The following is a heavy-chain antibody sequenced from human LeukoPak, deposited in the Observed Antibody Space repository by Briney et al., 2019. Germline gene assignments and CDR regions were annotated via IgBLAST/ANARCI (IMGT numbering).Heavy chain of an antibody. Sequence: GSLRLSCAASGFTFSSYAMSWVRQAPGKGLEWVSAISGSGGSTYYADSVKGRFTISRDNSKNTLYLQMNSLRAEDTAVYYCAKDKDKGYDSSGYYSPLFDYWGQGTLVTVSS. D-gene: IGHD3-22*01. V-gene: IGHV3-23*01. CDR1: GFTFSSYA. CDR3: AKDKDKGYDSSGYYSPLFDY. J-gene: IGHJ4*02. CDR2: ISGSGGST.